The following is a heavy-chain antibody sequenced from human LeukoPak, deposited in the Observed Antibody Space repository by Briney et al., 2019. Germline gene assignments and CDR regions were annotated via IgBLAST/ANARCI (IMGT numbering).Heavy chain of an antibody. CDR2: IDYSGST. J-gene: IGHJ4*02. CDR3: AREQWAYRSYYDSSGYHDY. D-gene: IGHD3-22*01. V-gene: IGHV4-59*12. CDR1: GGSISNYY. Sequence: PSETLSLTCTVSGGSISNYYWTWMRQPPGKGLEWIGYIDYSGSTNYNPSLKSRVTISVDTSKNHFSLKLTSVTAADTAVYYCAREQWAYRSYYDSSGYHDYWGQGTLVTVSS.